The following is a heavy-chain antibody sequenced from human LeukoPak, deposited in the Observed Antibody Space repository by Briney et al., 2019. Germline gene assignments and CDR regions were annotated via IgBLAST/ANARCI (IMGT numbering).Heavy chain of an antibody. CDR2: IYYSGST. CDR1: GGSISSSSYY. CDR3: ARHRSRFGLYYYYGMDV. D-gene: IGHD3-10*01. V-gene: IGHV4-39*01. Sequence: SETLSLTCTVSGGSISSSSYYWGWIRQPPGKGLGWIGSIYYSGSTYYNPSLKSRVTISVDTSKNQFSLKLSSVTAADTAVYYCARHRSRFGLYYYYGMDVWGQGTTVTVSS. J-gene: IGHJ6*02.